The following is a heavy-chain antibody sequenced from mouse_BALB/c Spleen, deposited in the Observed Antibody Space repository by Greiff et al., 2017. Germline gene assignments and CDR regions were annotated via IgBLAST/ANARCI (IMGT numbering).Heavy chain of an antibody. J-gene: IGHJ1*01. V-gene: IGHV1-9*01. CDR2: ILPGSGST. CDR3: TRCYGYWYFDV. Sequence: VQLQQSGAELMKPGASVKISCKATGYTFSSYWIEWVKQRPGHGLEWIGEILPGSGSTNYNEKFKGKATLTVDKSSSTAYMQLSSPTSEDSAVYYCTRCYGYWYFDVWGAGTTVTVSS. CDR1: GYTFSSYW. D-gene: IGHD1-1*01.